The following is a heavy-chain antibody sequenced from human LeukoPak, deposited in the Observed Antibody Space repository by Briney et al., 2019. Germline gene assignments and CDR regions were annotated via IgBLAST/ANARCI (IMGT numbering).Heavy chain of an antibody. J-gene: IGHJ4*02. CDR2: ISRSSSYI. V-gene: IGHV3-21*01. CDR3: ARDLMNTYSGYEFGDY. Sequence: SLRLSCAASGFTFSSHSMNWVRQAPGKGREWVASISRSSSYIYYTDSMKGRFTSSRDNDKNSLYLQMNSLRAEDTAVYYCARDLMNTYSGYEFGDYWGQGTMVTVSS. CDR1: GFTFSSHS. D-gene: IGHD5-12*01.